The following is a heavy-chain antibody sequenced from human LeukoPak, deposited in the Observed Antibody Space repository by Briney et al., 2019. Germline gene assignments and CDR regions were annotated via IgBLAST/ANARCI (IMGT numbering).Heavy chain of an antibody. Sequence: ASVKVSCKASGYTFTGYYMHWVRQAPGQGLEWMGIINPSGGSTSYAQKFQGRVIITRDTSTNTVYMELNSLRSEDTAMYYCGREDDAPDYWGQGTLVTVSS. CDR1: GYTFTGYY. D-gene: IGHD2-2*01. CDR2: INPSGGST. V-gene: IGHV1-46*01. CDR3: GREDDAPDY. J-gene: IGHJ4*02.